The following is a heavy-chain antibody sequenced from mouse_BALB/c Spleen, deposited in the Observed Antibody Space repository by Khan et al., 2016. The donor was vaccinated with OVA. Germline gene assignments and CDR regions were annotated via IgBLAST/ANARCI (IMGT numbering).Heavy chain of an antibody. D-gene: IGHD1-1*02. CDR2: IWSSGIT. V-gene: IGHV2-2*02. J-gene: IGHJ2*01. CDR3: ARNRNGYFDY. CDR1: GFSLTNYG. Sequence: QVQLKQSGPGLVQPSQSLSITCTVAGFSLTNYGVHWVRQSPGKGLEWLGVIWSSGITDYNATFMSRLSISRDISKSQVFFKMNSLQANDTGIYYCARNRNGYFDYWGQGTTLTVSS.